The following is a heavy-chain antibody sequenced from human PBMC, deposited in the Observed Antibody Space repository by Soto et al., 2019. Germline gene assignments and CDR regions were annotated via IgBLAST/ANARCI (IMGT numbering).Heavy chain of an antibody. Sequence: ASVKVSCKASGYTFTSYGISWVRQAPGQGLEWMGWISAYNGNTNYAQKRQGRVTMTTDTSTSTAYMELRSLRPDDTAVYYCARDGLGFGELPYYFDYWGQGTLVTVSS. CDR3: ARDGLGFGELPYYFDY. CDR2: ISAYNGNT. CDR1: GYTFTSYG. J-gene: IGHJ4*02. D-gene: IGHD3-10*01. V-gene: IGHV1-18*01.